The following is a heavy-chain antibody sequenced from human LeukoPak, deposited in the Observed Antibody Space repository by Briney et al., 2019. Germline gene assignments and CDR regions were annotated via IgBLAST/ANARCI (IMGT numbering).Heavy chain of an antibody. J-gene: IGHJ3*02. D-gene: IGHD2-2*01. CDR3: ARPRSYCSSTSCYRAVGFDAFDI. CDR2: IYPGDSDT. Sequence: AGESLKISCKGSGYSFTSYWIGWVRQMPGKGLEWMGIIYPGDSDTRYSPSFQGQVTISADKSISTAYLQWSSLKASDTAMYYCARPRSYCSSTSCYRAVGFDAFDIWGQGTMVTVSS. V-gene: IGHV5-51*01. CDR1: GYSFTSYW.